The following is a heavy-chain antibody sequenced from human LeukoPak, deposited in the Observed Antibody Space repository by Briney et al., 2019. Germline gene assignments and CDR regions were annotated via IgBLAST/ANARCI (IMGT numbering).Heavy chain of an antibody. CDR3: ARRVTSTSYFDC. CDR1: GGSISSYY. J-gene: IGHJ4*02. Sequence: SETLSLTCTVSGGSISSYYWSWLRQPPGKGLEWIGYIYYSGNTNYNPSLKSRVTISVDTSKDQFSLRLTSVTAADTAVYYCARRVTSTSYFDCWGQGALVTVSS. D-gene: IGHD2-21*02. CDR2: IYYSGNT. V-gene: IGHV4-59*01.